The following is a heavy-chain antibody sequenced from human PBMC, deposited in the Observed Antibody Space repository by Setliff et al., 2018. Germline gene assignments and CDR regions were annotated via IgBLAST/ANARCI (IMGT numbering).Heavy chain of an antibody. CDR3: AHTIVGYCSGISCYDYYYGMDV. J-gene: IGHJ6*02. CDR1: GGTFSSYA. D-gene: IGHD2-15*01. V-gene: IGHV1-69*05. CDR2: IIPILRTA. Sequence: SVKVSCKASGGTFSSYAISWVRQAPGQGLEWVGGIIPILRTADCAQKFQGRVTVTTDESTSTAYMELSSLRSEDTALYYCAHTIVGYCSGISCYDYYYGMDVWGQGTTVTVSS.